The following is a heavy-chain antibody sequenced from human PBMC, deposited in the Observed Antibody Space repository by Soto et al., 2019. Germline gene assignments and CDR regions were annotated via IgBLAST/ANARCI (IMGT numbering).Heavy chain of an antibody. CDR2: IRSSDSGT. D-gene: IGHD3-3*02. CDR1: GFTFSTYD. J-gene: IGHJ3*01. V-gene: IGHV3-48*01. Sequence: GGSLRLSCAASGFTFSTYDMNWVRQAPGKGLEWFSNIRSSDSGTYYADSVRGRFTIARDNAKNSLYLQMNSLRAEDTAVYYCARDHLYAFDVWGQGTMVTVSS. CDR3: ARDHLYAFDV.